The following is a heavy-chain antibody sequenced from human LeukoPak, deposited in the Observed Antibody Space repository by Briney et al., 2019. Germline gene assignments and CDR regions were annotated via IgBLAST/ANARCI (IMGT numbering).Heavy chain of an antibody. CDR2: IYDSGST. Sequence: SERLSLTCTVSGGSISSYYWSWIRQPPGKGLEWIGDIYDSGSTSYNPSLNSRVTISTDTSKNQFSLKLTSVTAADTAVYYCARRGSWLLPFDYWGQGTLVTVSS. CDR1: GGSISSYY. V-gene: IGHV4-59*08. CDR3: ARRGSWLLPFDY. D-gene: IGHD3-22*01. J-gene: IGHJ4*02.